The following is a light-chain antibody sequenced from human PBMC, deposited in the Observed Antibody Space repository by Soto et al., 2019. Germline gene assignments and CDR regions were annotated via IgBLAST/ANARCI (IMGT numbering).Light chain of an antibody. CDR2: ASS. J-gene: IGKJ2*01. CDR3: QQSYTTPYT. CDR1: QSISSF. Sequence: DIQMTQSPTSLSASVGDRVTITCRASQSISSFLNWYQQKPGEAPKLLIYASSSLQRGVPSRFSGSESGTDFTLSISRLQPEDFATYYCQQSYTTPYTFGQGTKLEI. V-gene: IGKV1-39*01.